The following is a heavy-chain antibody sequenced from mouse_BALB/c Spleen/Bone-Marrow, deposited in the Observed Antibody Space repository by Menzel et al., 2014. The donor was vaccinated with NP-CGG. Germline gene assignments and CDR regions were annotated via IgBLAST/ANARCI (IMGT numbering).Heavy chain of an antibody. CDR2: INPSNGRT. V-gene: IGHV1S81*02. CDR3: ARGGFDY. CDR1: GYTFTSYW. Sequence: AQVVESGAELVKPGASVKLSCKASGYTFTSYWMHWVKQRPGQGLEWIGEINPSNGRTNYNEKFKSKATLTVDKSSSTAYMQLSSLTSEDSAVYYCARGGFDYWGQGTTLTVSS. J-gene: IGHJ2*01.